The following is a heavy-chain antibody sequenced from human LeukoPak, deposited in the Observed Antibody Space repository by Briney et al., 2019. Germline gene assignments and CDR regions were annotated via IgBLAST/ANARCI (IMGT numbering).Heavy chain of an antibody. J-gene: IGHJ2*01. CDR3: AKVLDSSRYWYFDL. D-gene: IGHD6-6*01. CDR2: ISYDGSNK. Sequence: PGGSLRLSCAASGFTFSSYAMHWVRQAPGKGLEWVAVISYDGSNKYYADSVKGRFTISRDNSKNTLYLQMNSLRAEDTAVYYCAKVLDSSRYWYFDLWGRGTLVTVSS. V-gene: IGHV3-30-3*01. CDR1: GFTFSSYA.